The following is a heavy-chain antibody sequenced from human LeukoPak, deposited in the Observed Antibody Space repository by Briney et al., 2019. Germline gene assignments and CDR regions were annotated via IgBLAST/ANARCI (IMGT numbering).Heavy chain of an antibody. Sequence: GGSLRLSCAASGFTFSSYGMHWVRQAPGEGLEWVAFIRYDGSNKYYADSVKGRFTISRDNSKNTLYLQMNSLRAEDTAVYYCAKESDYYDSSGYSFDYWGQGTLVTVSS. J-gene: IGHJ4*02. V-gene: IGHV3-30*02. CDR2: IRYDGSNK. D-gene: IGHD3-22*01. CDR3: AKESDYYDSSGYSFDY. CDR1: GFTFSSYG.